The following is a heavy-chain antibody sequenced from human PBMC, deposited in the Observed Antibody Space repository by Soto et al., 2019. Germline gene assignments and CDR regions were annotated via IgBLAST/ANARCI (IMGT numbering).Heavy chain of an antibody. CDR3: ASGASRWYPYFFDS. Sequence: QAQVVQSGAEVRKPGSSVKLSCKASEGTFNSYAIAWVRQAPGQGLEWMGGSIPYYNTLHYAQKFQDRVTITADDSTNTVYMELSSLRSDDTAVYFCASGASRWYPYFFDSWAQGTLVTVSS. V-gene: IGHV1-69*01. J-gene: IGHJ4*02. D-gene: IGHD6-13*01. CDR2: SIPYYNTL. CDR1: EGTFNSYA.